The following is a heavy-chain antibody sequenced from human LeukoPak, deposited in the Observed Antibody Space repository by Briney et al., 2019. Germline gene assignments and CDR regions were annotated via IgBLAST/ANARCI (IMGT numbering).Heavy chain of an antibody. V-gene: IGHV3-49*04. CDR1: GFTFSSYG. CDR2: IRSKTFGGTT. Sequence: GGSLRLSCAASGFTFSSYGMHWVRQAPGKGLEWVGFIRSKTFGGTTDYAASVKGRFTISRDDSKSIADLQMYSLQTEDTAVYYSTRNSGNSDGPYRTFDYWGQGALVTVSS. CDR3: TRNSGNSDGPYRTFDY. D-gene: IGHD5-18*01. J-gene: IGHJ4*02.